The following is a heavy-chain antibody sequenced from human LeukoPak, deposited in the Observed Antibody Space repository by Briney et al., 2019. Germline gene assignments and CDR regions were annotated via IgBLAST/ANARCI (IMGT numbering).Heavy chain of an antibody. D-gene: IGHD3-22*01. CDR3: ARELTMIVVAHAFDI. CDR2: INPNSGGT. V-gene: IGHV1-2*02. CDR1: GYTFTGYY. J-gene: IGHJ3*02. Sequence: ASVKVSCKASGYTFTGYYMHWVRQAPGQGLDWMGWINPNSGGTNYAQKFQGRVTMTRDTSISTAYMELSRLRSDDTAVYYCARELTMIVVAHAFDIWGQGTMVTVSS.